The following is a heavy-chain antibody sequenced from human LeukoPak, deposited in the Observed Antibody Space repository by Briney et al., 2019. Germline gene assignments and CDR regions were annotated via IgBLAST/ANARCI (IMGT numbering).Heavy chain of an antibody. D-gene: IGHD3-10*01. CDR1: GFTFGSYS. CDR2: ISSSGSTI. CDR3: ASPRVVRGIIPMDV. V-gene: IGHV3-48*04. J-gene: IGHJ6*03. Sequence: GGSLRLSCAASGFTFGSYSMNWVRQAPGKGLEWVSYISSSGSTIYYADSVKGRFTISRDNAKNSLYLQINSLRAEDTAVYYCASPRVVRGIIPMDVWGKGTTVTVSS.